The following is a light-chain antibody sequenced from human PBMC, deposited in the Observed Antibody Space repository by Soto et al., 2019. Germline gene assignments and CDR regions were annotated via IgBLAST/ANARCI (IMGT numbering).Light chain of an antibody. Sequence: QSALTQPASVSGSPGQSITIFCTGNSTDVGAYDSVSWYQLHPGRGPKLVIYAVSNRPSGVSLRFSGSKSGSTASLTISGLQAEDEADYYCCSYAGSTTWVFGGGTKVTVL. V-gene: IGLV2-14*01. CDR3: CSYAGSTTWV. CDR2: AVS. CDR1: STDVGAYDS. J-gene: IGLJ3*02.